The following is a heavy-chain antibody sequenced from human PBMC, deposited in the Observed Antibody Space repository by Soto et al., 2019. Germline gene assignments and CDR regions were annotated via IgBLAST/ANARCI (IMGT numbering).Heavy chain of an antibody. J-gene: IGHJ5*02. V-gene: IGHV4-30-2*01. D-gene: IGHD2-2*02. CDR2: IYHSGST. CDR3: ATAAGGRCSSTSCYTDPWFDP. Sequence: LTCAVSGCSISSGGYSWSWIRQPPGKGREWIGYIYHSGSTYYNPSLKSRVTISVDRSKNQFSLKLSSVTAADTAVYYCATAAGGRCSSTSCYTDPWFDPWGQGTLVTVSS. CDR1: GCSISSGGYS.